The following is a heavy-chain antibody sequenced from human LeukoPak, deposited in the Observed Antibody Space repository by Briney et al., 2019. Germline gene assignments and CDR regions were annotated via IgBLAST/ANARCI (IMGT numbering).Heavy chain of an antibody. J-gene: IGHJ4*02. CDR3: AKTGDSSEDY. D-gene: IGHD3-22*01. V-gene: IGHV3-30*18. CDR1: GFTFSSYG. Sequence: GGSLRLSCAASGFTFSSYGMHWVRQAPGKGLEWVAVISYDGSNKYYADSVKGRFTISRDNSKNTLYLQMNSLRAEDTAVYYCAKTGDSSEDYWGQGTLVTVFS. CDR2: ISYDGSNK.